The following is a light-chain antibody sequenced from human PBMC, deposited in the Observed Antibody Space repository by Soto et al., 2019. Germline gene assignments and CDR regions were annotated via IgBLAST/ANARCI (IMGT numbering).Light chain of an antibody. J-gene: IGKJ2*01. V-gene: IGKV1-6*01. CDR2: GAS. CDR1: QAIRDD. Sequence: AIQMTQSPSSLSASVGDRVTITCRASQAIRDDLGWYQQKPGKAPNILIYGASSLQFGVPSRFSGSGSGTDFTLTISSLQPEDFATYYCLQDYIYPYTFGQGTKLEIK. CDR3: LQDYIYPYT.